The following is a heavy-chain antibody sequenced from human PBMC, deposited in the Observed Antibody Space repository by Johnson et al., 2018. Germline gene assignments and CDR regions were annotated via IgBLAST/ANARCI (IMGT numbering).Heavy chain of an antibody. V-gene: IGHV3-15*05. CDR2: IKSKKDGGTT. J-gene: IGHJ6*02. CDR1: KFIFTNTL. D-gene: IGHD3-16*01. CDR3: STDGRGGVLEGPREIRYRYYGLGV. Sequence: VQLQESGGGLVEPGGSLRLSCVTSKFIFTNTLMSWVRQAPGRGLEWVGRIKSKKDGGTTDLAAALNGRCSISREDSENTLYLQMNSRKNEDTAVYYSSTDGRGGVLEGPREIRYRYYGLGVWGQGTTVTVTS.